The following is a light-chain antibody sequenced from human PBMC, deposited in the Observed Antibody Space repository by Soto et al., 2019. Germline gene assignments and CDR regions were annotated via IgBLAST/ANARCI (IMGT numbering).Light chain of an antibody. CDR1: QSIGSW. J-gene: IGKJ1*01. CDR3: RQYGSYSPWT. V-gene: IGKV1-5*03. Sequence: DIQMTQSPSTLSASVGDRVTITCRASQSIGSWLAWYQQKPGKAPKLLIYKASSLASGVPSRFSGRGSGTEFPLTISSLQPDDCASYYRRQYGSYSPWTFGQGTKVEIK. CDR2: KAS.